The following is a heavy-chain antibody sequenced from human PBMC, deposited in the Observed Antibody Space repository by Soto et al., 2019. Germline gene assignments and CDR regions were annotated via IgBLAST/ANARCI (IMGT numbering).Heavy chain of an antibody. J-gene: IGHJ4*02. CDR1: GFTFSSYA. CDR2: ISYDGSNK. V-gene: IGHV3-30-3*01. D-gene: IGHD6-19*01. Sequence: GGSLRLSCAASGFTFSSYAMHWVRQAPGKGLEWVAVISYDGSNKYYADSVKGRFTISRDNSKNTLYLQMNSLRAEDTAVYYCARDQGPYSSGRFLDYWGQGTLVTVSS. CDR3: ARDQGPYSSGRFLDY.